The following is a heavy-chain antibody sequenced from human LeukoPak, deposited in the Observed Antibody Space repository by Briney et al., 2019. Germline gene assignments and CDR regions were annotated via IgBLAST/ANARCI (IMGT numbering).Heavy chain of an antibody. V-gene: IGHV1-18*01. CDR3: ARVLTIFGVVMANNWFDP. D-gene: IGHD3-3*01. CDR1: GYTFTSYG. J-gene: IGHJ5*02. CDR2: ISAYNGNT. Sequence: ASVKVPCKASGYTFTSYGISWVRQAPGQGLEWMGWISAYNGNTNYAQKLQGRVTMTTDTSTSTAYMELRSLRSDDTAVYYCARVLTIFGVVMANNWFDPWGQGTLVTVSS.